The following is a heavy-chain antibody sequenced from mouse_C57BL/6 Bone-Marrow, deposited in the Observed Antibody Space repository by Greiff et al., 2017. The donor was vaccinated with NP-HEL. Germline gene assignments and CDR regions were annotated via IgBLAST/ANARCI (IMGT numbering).Heavy chain of an antibody. J-gene: IGHJ2*01. CDR2: IDPSDSYT. CDR3: ARTRGFWDY. CDR1: GYTFTSYW. Sequence: QVQLQQPGAELVRPGTSVKLSCKASGYTFTSYWMHWVKQRPGQGLEWIGVIDPSDSYTNYNQKFKGKATLTVDISSSTAYMQLSSLTSEDSAVYYCARTRGFWDYWGQGTTLTVSS. V-gene: IGHV1-59*01.